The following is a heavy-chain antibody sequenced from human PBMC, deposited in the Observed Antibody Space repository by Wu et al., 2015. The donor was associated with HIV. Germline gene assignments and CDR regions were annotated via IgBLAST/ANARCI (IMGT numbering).Heavy chain of an antibody. V-gene: IGHV1-69*05. Sequence: QVQLVQSGAEVKKPGSSVKVSCKASGGTFSSYAISWVRQAPGQGLEWMGRIIPIFGTANYAQKFQGRVTITTDESTSTAYMELSSLRSEDTAVYYCARVDYYGSGDYNFDYWGQGTLVTVSS. CDR1: GGTFSSYA. CDR3: ARVDYYGSGDYNFDY. J-gene: IGHJ4*02. D-gene: IGHD3-10*01. CDR2: IIPIFGTA.